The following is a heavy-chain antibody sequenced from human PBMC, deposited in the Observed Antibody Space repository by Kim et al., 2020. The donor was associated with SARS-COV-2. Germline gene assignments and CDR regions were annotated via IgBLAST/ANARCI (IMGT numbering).Heavy chain of an antibody. Sequence: SETLSLTCAVYGGSFSGYYWSWIRQPPGKGLEWIGEINHSGSTNYNPSLKSRVTISVDTSKNQFSLKLSSETAADTAVYYCARGGPAAGNRWFDPWGQGTLVTVSS. CDR3: ARGGPAAGNRWFDP. D-gene: IGHD6-13*01. CDR2: INHSGST. CDR1: GGSFSGYY. J-gene: IGHJ5*02. V-gene: IGHV4-34*01.